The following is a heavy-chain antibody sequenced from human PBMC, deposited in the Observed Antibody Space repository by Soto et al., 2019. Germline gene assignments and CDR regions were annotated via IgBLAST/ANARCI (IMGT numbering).Heavy chain of an antibody. D-gene: IGHD6-13*01. CDR1: GFTFDDYA. CDR3: AKLWSKVSSWYPYYYGIDV. J-gene: IGHJ6*02. V-gene: IGHV3-9*01. CDR2: ISWNSGSI. Sequence: EVQLVESGGGLVQPGRSLRLSCAASGFTFDDYAMHWVRQAPGKGLEWVSGISWNSGSIGYADSVKGRFTISRDNAKNSLYLQMNSLRAEDTALYYCAKLWSKVSSWYPYYYGIDVWGQGTTVTVSS.